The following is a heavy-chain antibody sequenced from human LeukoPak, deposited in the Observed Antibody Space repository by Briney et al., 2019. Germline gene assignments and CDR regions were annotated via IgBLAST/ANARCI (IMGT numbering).Heavy chain of an antibody. J-gene: IGHJ4*02. D-gene: IGHD5-12*01. CDR2: IYYSGST. CDR3: SQAPKSRSGYDEWVFDY. V-gene: IGHV4-39*07. Sequence: SETLSLTCTVSGGSISSSSYYWGWIRQPPGKGLEWIGSIYYSGSTCYNPSLKSRVTISVDTSKNQFFLKLSSVTAADTAVYYCSQAPKSRSGYDEWVFDYWGQGTLVTVSS. CDR1: GGSISSSSYY.